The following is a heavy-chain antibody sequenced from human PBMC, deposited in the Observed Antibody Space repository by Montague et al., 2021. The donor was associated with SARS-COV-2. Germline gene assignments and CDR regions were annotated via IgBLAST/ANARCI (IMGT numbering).Heavy chain of an antibody. CDR3: ARSMIRGGLNWFDP. CDR2: IYQSGTT. Sequence: TLSLTCAVSGASISNGGYTWSWIRRPPGKGLEWIGYIYQSGTTRYHPSLKSRATMSVDKSKNQFSLQLTSVIAADTAIYFCARSMIRGGLNWFDPWGQGTLVTVSS. V-gene: IGHV4-30-2*01. CDR1: GASISNGGYT. D-gene: IGHD3-10*01. J-gene: IGHJ5*02.